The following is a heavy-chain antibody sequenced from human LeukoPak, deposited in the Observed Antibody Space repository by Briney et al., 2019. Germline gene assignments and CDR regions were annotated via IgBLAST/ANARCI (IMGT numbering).Heavy chain of an antibody. Sequence: GGSLRLSCAASGFTFSSYGMHWVRQAPGKGLEWVAFIGYDGSNKNYADSVKGRFTISRDNSKNTLYLQMNGLRVEDTAVYYCAKVMPPGRIRFYSYYMDVWGKGTTVTVS. CDR1: GFTFSSYG. J-gene: IGHJ6*03. CDR2: IGYDGSNK. CDR3: AKVMPPGRIRFYSYYMDV. V-gene: IGHV3-30*02. D-gene: IGHD2-15*01.